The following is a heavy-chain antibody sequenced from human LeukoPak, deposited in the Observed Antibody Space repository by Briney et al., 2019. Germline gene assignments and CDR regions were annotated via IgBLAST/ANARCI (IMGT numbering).Heavy chain of an antibody. CDR3: ARDPGPKEVVAARPGEHYYYYYYMDV. D-gene: IGHD6-6*01. CDR1: GGSISSSNW. Sequence: SETLSLTRAVSGGSISSSNWWSWVRQPPGKGLEWIGEIYHSGSTNYNPSLKSRVTISVDKSKNQFSLKLSSVTAADTAVYYCARDPGPKEVVAARPGEHYYYYYYMDVWGKGTTVTVSS. J-gene: IGHJ6*03. V-gene: IGHV4-4*02. CDR2: IYHSGST.